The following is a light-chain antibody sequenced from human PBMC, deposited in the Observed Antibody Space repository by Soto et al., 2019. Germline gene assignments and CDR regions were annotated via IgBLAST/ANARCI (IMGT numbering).Light chain of an antibody. CDR2: TVT. J-gene: IGLJ2*01. Sequence: QSALTQPRSVSGSPGQSVTISCTGTSSDVGGYDWVSWYQQHPGKAPKLIIYTVTERPSGVPDRFSGYKSGSTASLTISGPRAEDEADYYCSSYAGASTPVVFGGGTKLTVL. CDR3: SSYAGASTPVV. CDR1: SSDVGGYDW. V-gene: IGLV2-11*01.